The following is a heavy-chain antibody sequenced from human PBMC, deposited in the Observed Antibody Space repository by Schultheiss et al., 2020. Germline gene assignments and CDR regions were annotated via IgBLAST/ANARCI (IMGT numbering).Heavy chain of an antibody. CDR1: GGSISSSSYY. V-gene: IGHV4-61*05. CDR3: ARDYGSGSYS. Sequence: SQTLSLTCTVSGGSISSSSYYWGWIRQPPGKGLEWIGYIYYSGSTNYNPSLKSRVTISVDTSKNQFSLKLSSVTAADTAVYYCARDYGSGSYSWGQGTLVTVSS. J-gene: IGHJ4*02. CDR2: IYYSGST. D-gene: IGHD3-10*01.